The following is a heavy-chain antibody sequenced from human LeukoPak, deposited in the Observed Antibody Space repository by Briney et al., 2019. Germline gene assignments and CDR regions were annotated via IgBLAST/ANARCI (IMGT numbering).Heavy chain of an antibody. CDR1: GFTFSDYG. D-gene: IGHD3-9*01. V-gene: IGHV3-30*18. Sequence: QPGRSLRLSCAASGFTFSDYGMHWVRQAPGKGLEWVAVISYDGSNKYYADSVKGRFTISRDNSKNTLYLQMNSLRAEDTAMYYCAKTYENFDWGFDYWGQGTLVTVSS. CDR3: AKTYENFDWGFDY. J-gene: IGHJ4*02. CDR2: ISYDGSNK.